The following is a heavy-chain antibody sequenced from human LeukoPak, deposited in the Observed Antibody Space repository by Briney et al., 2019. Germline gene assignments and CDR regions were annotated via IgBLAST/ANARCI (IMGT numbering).Heavy chain of an antibody. CDR3: AKGSSGYIYGDY. J-gene: IGHJ4*02. Sequence: TGGSLRLSCAASGFTFINYAMSWVRQAPGMGLEWVSGISGGSDGTYYADSVKGRFTISRDNSKNTLYLQMNSLRAEDTAIYCCAKGSSGYIYGDYWGQGTLVTVSS. CDR1: GFTFINYA. D-gene: IGHD5-18*01. V-gene: IGHV3-23*01. CDR2: ISGGSDGT.